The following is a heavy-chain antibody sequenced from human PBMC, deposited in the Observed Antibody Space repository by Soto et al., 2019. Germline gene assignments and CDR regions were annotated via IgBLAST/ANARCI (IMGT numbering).Heavy chain of an antibody. V-gene: IGHV3-53*02. CDR1: GFTVNSNY. CDR2: IYTVGST. J-gene: IGHJ4*02. CDR3: ARAVSARRFDY. D-gene: IGHD6-6*01. Sequence: DLVETGGGLIQPGGSLTLSCAASGFTVNSNYMGWVRQAPGKGLEWVSLIYTVGSTYYADSVKGRFTISRDNSKNTLHLQMNSLRAEDTAVYYCARAVSARRFDYWGQGTLVTVSS.